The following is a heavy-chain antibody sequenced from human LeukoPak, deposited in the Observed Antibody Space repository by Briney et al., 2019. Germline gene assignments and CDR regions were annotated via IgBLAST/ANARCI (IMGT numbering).Heavy chain of an antibody. D-gene: IGHD3-10*01. CDR2: ISSTGGYI. CDR3: AREEARGGPFDY. Sequence: GGALRLSCAASGVSFSSYSMNWVRQAPGGGLEWGSCISSTGGYIYCAGSVKGRFTSSRATAKNTLYLQMTSLRAEDTAVYYCAREEARGGPFDYWGPGTLVTVSP. V-gene: IGHV3-21*01. CDR1: GVSFSSYS. J-gene: IGHJ4*02.